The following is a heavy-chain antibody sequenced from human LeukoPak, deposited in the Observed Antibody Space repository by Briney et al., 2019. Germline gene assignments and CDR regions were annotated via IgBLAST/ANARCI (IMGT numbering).Heavy chain of an antibody. CDR1: GYTFTSYY. CDR2: INPSGGST. V-gene: IGHV1-46*01. J-gene: IGHJ4*02. CDR3: ARDGRGIAVARVFDY. Sequence: ASVKVSCKASGYTFTSYYIHWVRQAPGQGLEWMGIINPSGGSTSYAQKFQGRVTMTRDMSTSTVYMELSSLRSEDTAVYYCARDGRGIAVARVFDYWGQGTLVTVSS. D-gene: IGHD6-19*01.